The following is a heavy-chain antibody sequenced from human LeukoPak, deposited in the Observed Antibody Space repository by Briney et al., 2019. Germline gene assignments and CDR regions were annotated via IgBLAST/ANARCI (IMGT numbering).Heavy chain of an antibody. V-gene: IGHV3-53*01. D-gene: IGHD3-10*01. Sequence: GGSLRLSCAASGFTVSRNYMSWVRQAPGKGLEWVSVIYSGGNTYYADFVKGRFTISRDNSKNTLYLQINSPTAEDTAVYYCANLPRGDYWGLGTLVTVSS. CDR3: ANLPRGDY. CDR1: GFTVSRNY. J-gene: IGHJ4*02. CDR2: IYSGGNT.